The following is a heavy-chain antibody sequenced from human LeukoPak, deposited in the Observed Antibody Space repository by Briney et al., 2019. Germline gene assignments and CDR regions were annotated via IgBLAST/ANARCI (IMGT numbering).Heavy chain of an antibody. D-gene: IGHD3-3*01. V-gene: IGHV3-21*01. CDR1: GFTLSSYA. J-gene: IGHJ3*02. Sequence: PGGSLRISCAASGFTLSSYAMNWVRQVPGKGLEWVSTISSSGSYIFYADSLRGRFTISRDDANNSLHLQMDSLRAEDTAVYYCAKDRDFCDRNSFSPDAFDIWGQGTMVTVSS. CDR2: ISSSGSYI. CDR3: AKDRDFCDRNSFSPDAFDI.